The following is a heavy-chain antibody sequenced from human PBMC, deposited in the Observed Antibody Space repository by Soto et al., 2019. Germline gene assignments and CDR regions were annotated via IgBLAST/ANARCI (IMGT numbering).Heavy chain of an antibody. V-gene: IGHV1-69*04. CDR1: GGTFSSYT. J-gene: IGHJ6*03. CDR3: ARDGEYSSGWYGEVSYYYYMDV. Sequence: SVKVSCKASGGTFSSYTISWVRQAPGQGLEWMGRIIPILGIANYAQKFQGRVTITADKSTSTAYMELSSLRSEDTAVYYCARDGEYSSGWYGEVSYYYYMDVWGKGTTVTVAS. D-gene: IGHD6-19*01. CDR2: IIPILGIA.